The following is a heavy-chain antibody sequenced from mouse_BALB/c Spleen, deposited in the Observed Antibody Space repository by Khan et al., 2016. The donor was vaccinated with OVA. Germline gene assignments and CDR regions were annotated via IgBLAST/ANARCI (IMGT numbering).Heavy chain of an antibody. CDR1: GFTFSTYG. Sequence: EVELVESGGDLVKPGGSLKLSCAASGFTFSTYGMSWVRQTPDKRLEWVAGISSGGSYTYYPDSVKGRFTISRDNAKHPLYPQMSSLRSEDTAMYYCTRLAYYYNSEGFAYWGQGTLVTGSA. CDR2: ISSGGSYT. D-gene: IGHD1-1*01. CDR3: TRLAYYYNSEGFAY. J-gene: IGHJ3*01. V-gene: IGHV5-6*01.